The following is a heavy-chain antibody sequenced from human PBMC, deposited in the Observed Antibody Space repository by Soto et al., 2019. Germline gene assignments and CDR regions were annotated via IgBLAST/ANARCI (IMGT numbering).Heavy chain of an antibody. CDR2: IIPFAGTT. D-gene: IGHD4-17*01. CDR3: ARGFHTVSYFDY. V-gene: IGHV1-69*06. CDR1: GDTISSFA. Sequence: SVKVSCKASGDTISSFAITWVRRDPGQGLEWMGGIIPFAGTTHYAQKFGGRVTVTADKSTNTAYMELSSLRSEDTAVYYCARGFHTVSYFDYWGQGTLVTV. J-gene: IGHJ4*02.